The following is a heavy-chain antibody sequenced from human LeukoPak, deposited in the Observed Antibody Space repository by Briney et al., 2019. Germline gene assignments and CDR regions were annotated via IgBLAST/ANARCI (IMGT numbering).Heavy chain of an antibody. J-gene: IGHJ4*02. Sequence: GGSLRLSCAASGFTFSSYWMSWVRQAPGKGLEWVANIKQDGSEKYYVDSVKGRFTISRDNAKNSLYLQMNSLRAEDTAVYYCAKAIMYCSGGSCYSGFDYWGQGTLVTVSS. CDR3: AKAIMYCSGGSCYSGFDY. CDR1: GFTFSSYW. V-gene: IGHV3-7*01. CDR2: IKQDGSEK. D-gene: IGHD2-15*01.